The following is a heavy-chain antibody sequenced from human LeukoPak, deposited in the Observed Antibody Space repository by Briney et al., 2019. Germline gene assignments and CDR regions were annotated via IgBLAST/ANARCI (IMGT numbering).Heavy chain of an antibody. J-gene: IGHJ6*03. V-gene: IGHV4-59*02. CDR2: ISYSGTT. CDR1: GGAVSSYY. D-gene: IGHD4-11*01. Sequence: SETLSLTCTVSGGAVSSYYWSWIRQPPGKGLEWIGHISYSGTTNYNSSLKSRVTISVDTSRNQVSLKVTSVTAADTAIYYCVRELTETEGFYYYLYNMDVWGKGTTVIVSS. CDR3: VRELTETEGFYYYLYNMDV.